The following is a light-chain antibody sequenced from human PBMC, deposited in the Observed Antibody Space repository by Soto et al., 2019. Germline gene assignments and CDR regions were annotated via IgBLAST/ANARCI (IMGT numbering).Light chain of an antibody. Sequence: EILLTQSPGTLSLSPGDRATLSCRSSQSLTNSFLAWYQQRPGQTPMLLIYGASIRATDIPDRFSGSGSGTDFTLNISRLETKDFAVYFCQQYGRLPLSFGGGTKVEIK. CDR2: GAS. J-gene: IGKJ4*01. CDR3: QQYGRLPLS. CDR1: QSLTNSF. V-gene: IGKV3-20*01.